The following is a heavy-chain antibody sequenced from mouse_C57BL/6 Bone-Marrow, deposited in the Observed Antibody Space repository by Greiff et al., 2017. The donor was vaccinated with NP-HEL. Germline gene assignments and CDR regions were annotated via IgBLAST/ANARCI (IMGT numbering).Heavy chain of an antibody. Sequence: QVHVKQSGAELVRPGTSVKLSCKASGYTFTSYWMHWVKQRPGQGLEWIGVIDPSDSYTNYNQKFKGKATLTVDTSSSTAYMQLSSLTSEDSAVYYCARLNWDYPYYYAMDYWGQGTSVTVSS. V-gene: IGHV1-59*01. CDR3: ARLNWDYPYYYAMDY. J-gene: IGHJ4*01. CDR1: GYTFTSYW. D-gene: IGHD1-3*01. CDR2: IDPSDSYT.